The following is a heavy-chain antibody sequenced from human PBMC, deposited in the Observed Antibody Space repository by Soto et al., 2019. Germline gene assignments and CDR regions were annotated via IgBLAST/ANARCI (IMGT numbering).Heavy chain of an antibody. J-gene: IGHJ5*02. CDR3: AKTPVLLVFGDWLDP. CDR2: ISADNGDT. V-gene: IGHV1-18*01. CDR1: GYTFTNYG. D-gene: IGHD4-4*01. Sequence: ASVKVSCKASGYTFTNYGIGWVRQAPGEGLEWMGWISADNGDTNYAQKFQGRVTMTTDTSTSTAYMELRSLRSDDTAVYYCAKTPVLLVFGDWLDPWGQGTLVTVSS.